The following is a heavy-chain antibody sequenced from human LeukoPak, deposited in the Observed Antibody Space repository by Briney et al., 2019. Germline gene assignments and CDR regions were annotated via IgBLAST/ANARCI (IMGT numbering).Heavy chain of an antibody. CDR1: GGSFSGYY. CDR2: INHSGST. V-gene: IGHV4-34*01. J-gene: IGHJ5*02. Sequence: SETLSLTCAVYGGSFSGYYWSWIRQPPGKGLEWIGEINHSGSTNYNPSLKSRVTISVDTSKNQFSLKLSSVTAADTAVYYCARVGVSIWSGYSYNWFDPWGQGTLVTVSS. D-gene: IGHD3-3*01. CDR3: ARVGVSIWSGYSYNWFDP.